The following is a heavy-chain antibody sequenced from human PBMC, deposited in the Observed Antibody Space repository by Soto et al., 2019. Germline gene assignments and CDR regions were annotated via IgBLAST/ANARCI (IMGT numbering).Heavy chain of an antibody. Sequence: SETLSLTCAVYGGSFSGYYWSWIRQPPGKGLERIGEINHSGSTNYNPSLKSRVTISVDTSKNQFSLKLSSVTAADTAVYYCAGRLGYCSGGSCYLYYYYGMDVWGQGTTVTVSS. CDR2: INHSGST. CDR3: AGRLGYCSGGSCYLYYYYGMDV. J-gene: IGHJ6*02. V-gene: IGHV4-34*01. D-gene: IGHD2-15*01. CDR1: GGSFSGYY.